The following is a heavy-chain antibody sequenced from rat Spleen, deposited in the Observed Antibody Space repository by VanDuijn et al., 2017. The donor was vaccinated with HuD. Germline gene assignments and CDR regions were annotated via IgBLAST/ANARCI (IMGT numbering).Heavy chain of an antibody. V-gene: IGHV5-25*01. D-gene: IGHD1-10*01. CDR2: ISTGGGNT. J-gene: IGHJ2*01. CDR3: TRGGNYDFDY. CDR1: GFTYSNYV. Sequence: EVQLVESGGGLVQPGRSLKLSCAASGFTYSNYVMAWVSQAPTKGLEWVASISTGGGNTYYRDSVKGRFTISRDNAKSTLSLQMNSLRSEDTATYYCTRGGNYDFDYWGQGVMVTVSS.